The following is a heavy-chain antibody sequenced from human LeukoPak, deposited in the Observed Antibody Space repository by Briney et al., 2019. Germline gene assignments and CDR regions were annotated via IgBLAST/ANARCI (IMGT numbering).Heavy chain of an antibody. CDR3: ASDSYSPEYFQH. J-gene: IGHJ1*01. Sequence: GGSLRLSCSASRFSFSASLMFWVRQAPGKGLEWVSVIYSGGSTFYADSVKGRFTISRDNPKNTLYLQMNSLRAEDTAVYYCASDSYSPEYFQHWGQGTLVTVSS. CDR1: RFSFSASL. V-gene: IGHV3-66*01. CDR2: IYSGGST. D-gene: IGHD2-15*01.